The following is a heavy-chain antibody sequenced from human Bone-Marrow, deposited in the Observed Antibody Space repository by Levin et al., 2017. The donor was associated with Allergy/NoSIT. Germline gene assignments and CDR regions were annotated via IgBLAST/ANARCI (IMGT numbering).Heavy chain of an antibody. CDR1: GFTFRNFP. Sequence: GESLKISCAASGFTFRNFPMTWVRQAPGKGLEWVSVITGDGGSSYYADSAKGRFTISRDNSKNTLYLQMNSLGVEDTAVYYCVKGSSGLFLEEDSWGQGTLVTVSS. CDR2: ITGDGGSS. CDR3: VKGSSGLFLEEDS. J-gene: IGHJ4*02. V-gene: IGHV3-23*01. D-gene: IGHD6-19*01.